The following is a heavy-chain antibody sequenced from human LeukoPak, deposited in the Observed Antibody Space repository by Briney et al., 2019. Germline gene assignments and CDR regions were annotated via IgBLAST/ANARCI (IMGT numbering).Heavy chain of an antibody. CDR3: ARGSFSQLIDY. D-gene: IGHD1-1*01. CDR2: IKEDGSEK. J-gene: IGHJ4*02. V-gene: IGHV3-7*01. Sequence: PGGSLRLSCAASGFTFSNYWMTWVRQAPGKGLEWVANIKEDGSEKKYVDSVKGRFTISRDNAKNSLYLQMNSLRAEDTAVYYCARGSFSQLIDYWGQGTLVTVSS. CDR1: GFTFSNYW.